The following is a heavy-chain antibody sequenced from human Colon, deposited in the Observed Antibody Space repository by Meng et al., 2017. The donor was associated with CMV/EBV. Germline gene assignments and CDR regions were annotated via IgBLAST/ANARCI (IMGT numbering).Heavy chain of an antibody. CDR3: VTASGWAFVF. CDR2: MRYDGSDK. V-gene: IGHV3-30*02. D-gene: IGHD6-19*01. CDR1: GLTFSSYG. J-gene: IGHJ4*02. Sequence: GESLKISCSASGLTFSSYGMHWVRQAPGKGLEWVAYMRYDGSDKYYTDSVKGRFTVSRDNSKNTLFLQMDSLSADDTAFYYCVTASGWAFVFWGQGTLVTVSS.